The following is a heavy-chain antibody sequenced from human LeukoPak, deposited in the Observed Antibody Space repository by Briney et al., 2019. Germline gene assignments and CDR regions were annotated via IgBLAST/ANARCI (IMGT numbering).Heavy chain of an antibody. D-gene: IGHD3-22*01. J-gene: IGHJ5*02. CDR1: GFTFRNYG. CDR2: ISYDESNK. V-gene: IGHV3-30*18. CDR3: AKGDGYYYDSSGYGLPAS. Sequence: PGGSLRLSCAASGFTFRNYGMHWVRQAPGKGLEWVTFISYDESNKFYAGSVKGRFTTSRDNSKNTLYLQMNSLRPEDTAVYYCAKGDGYYYDSSGYGLPASWGQGTLVTVSP.